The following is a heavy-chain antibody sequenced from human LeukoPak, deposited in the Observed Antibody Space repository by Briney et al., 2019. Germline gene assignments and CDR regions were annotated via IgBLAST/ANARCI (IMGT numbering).Heavy chain of an antibody. CDR2: ISSSSSTI. CDR1: GFTFSSYS. J-gene: IGHJ4*02. CDR3: AKDDNSSGWYPS. V-gene: IGHV3-48*04. Sequence: PGGSLRLSCAASGFTFSSYSMNWVRQAPGKGLEWVSYISSSSSTIYYADSVKGRFTISRDNAKNSLYLQMNSLRAEDTALYYCAKDDNSSGWYPSWGQGTLVTVSS. D-gene: IGHD6-19*01.